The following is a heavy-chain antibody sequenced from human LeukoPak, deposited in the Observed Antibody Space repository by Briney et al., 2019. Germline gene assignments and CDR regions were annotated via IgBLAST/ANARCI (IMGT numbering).Heavy chain of an antibody. Sequence: ASVKVSCKASGYTFTSYGISWVRQAPGQGLEWMGWISAYNGNTNYAQKLQGRVTMTTDTSTSTAYMELRSLRSDDTAVYYCARDHDITMIVVVSDAFDIWGQGTMVTVSS. CDR1: GYTFTSYG. D-gene: IGHD3-22*01. CDR3: ARDHDITMIVVVSDAFDI. J-gene: IGHJ3*02. V-gene: IGHV1-18*01. CDR2: ISAYNGNT.